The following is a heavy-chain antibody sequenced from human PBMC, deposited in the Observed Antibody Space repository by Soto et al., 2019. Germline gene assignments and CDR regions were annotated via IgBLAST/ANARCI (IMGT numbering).Heavy chain of an antibody. CDR3: AKEDYGDENWFDP. J-gene: IGHJ5*02. D-gene: IGHD4-17*01. CDR2: ISYDGSNK. CDR1: GFTFSSYG. Sequence: QVQLVESGGGVVQPGRSLRLSCAASGFTFSSYGMHWVRQAPGKGLEWAAVISYDGSNKYYADSVKGRFTISRDNSKNTLYLQMNSLRAEDTAVYYCAKEDYGDENWFDPWGQGTLVTVSS. V-gene: IGHV3-30*18.